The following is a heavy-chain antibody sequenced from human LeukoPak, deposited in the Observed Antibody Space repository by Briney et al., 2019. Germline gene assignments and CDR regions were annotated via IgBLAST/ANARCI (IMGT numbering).Heavy chain of an antibody. V-gene: IGHV3-48*03. J-gene: IGHJ6*02. D-gene: IGHD3-10*01. CDR3: ARDSRFTMVRGGDGMDV. CDR2: ISSSDSTI. Sequence: GGSLRLSCAASGFTFSSYEMNWVRQAPGKGLEWVSYISSSDSTIYYADSVKGRFTISRDNAKNSLYLQMNSLRAEDTAVYYCARDSRFTMVRGGDGMDVWGQGTTVTVSS. CDR1: GFTFSSYE.